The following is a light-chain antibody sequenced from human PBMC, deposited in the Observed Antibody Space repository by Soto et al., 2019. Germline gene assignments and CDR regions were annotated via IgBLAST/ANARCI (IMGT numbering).Light chain of an antibody. V-gene: IGLV2-14*03. CDR3: SAHASRSTLI. J-gene: IGLJ2*01. CDR1: SSDVGAYNH. Sequence: SALTQPASVAGAPGWTTTISGTGTSSDVGAYNHISWYQQHPGKAPKLMIYDVSNRPSGVSNRFSGFKSGNTASLTISGLQAEDEADYYCSAHASRSTLIFGGGTKVTVL. CDR2: DVS.